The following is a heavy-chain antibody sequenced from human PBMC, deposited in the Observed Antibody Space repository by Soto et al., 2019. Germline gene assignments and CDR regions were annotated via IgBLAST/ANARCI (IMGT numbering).Heavy chain of an antibody. V-gene: IGHV3-74*01. CDR1: GSTFSKDW. Sequence: EVQLVESGGGLLQPGGSLRLSCAVSGSTFSKDWMHWVRQAPGKGLVWVSHINSDGSSTNYADFVKGRFTIARDNAKNTVYLQMNSLRREETDVYCCARDRSYGLDVWGQGTTVTVSS. CDR3: ARDRSYGLDV. J-gene: IGHJ6*02. CDR2: INSDGSST.